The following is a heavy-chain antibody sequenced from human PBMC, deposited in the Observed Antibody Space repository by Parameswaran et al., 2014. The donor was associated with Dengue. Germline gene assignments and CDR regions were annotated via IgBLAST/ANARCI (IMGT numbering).Heavy chain of an antibody. Sequence: WIRQPPGKGLEWVAVIWYDGSNKYYADSVKGRFTISRDNSKNTLYLQMNSLRAEDTAVYYCARTRSQGYSSSLGMDVWGKGTTVTVSS. CDR2: IWYDGSNK. V-gene: IGHV3-33*01. D-gene: IGHD6-13*01. J-gene: IGHJ6*03. CDR3: ARTRSQGYSSSLGMDV.